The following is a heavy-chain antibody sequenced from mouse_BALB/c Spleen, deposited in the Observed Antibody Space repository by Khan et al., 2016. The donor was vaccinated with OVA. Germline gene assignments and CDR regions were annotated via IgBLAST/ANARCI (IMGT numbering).Heavy chain of an antibody. CDR2: IWGDGTT. Sequence: QVQLKESGPGLVAPSQNLSITCTVSGFSLSDYGVSWIRQPPGKGLEWLGVIWGDGTTYYNSALKSRLSISKDNSKSQVFLKMSSLQSDDTAMFYCAKGVWSYYYTLDYWGQGTSVTVSS. J-gene: IGHJ4*01. V-gene: IGHV2-6-5*01. CDR1: GFSLSDYG. CDR3: AKGVWSYYYTLDY.